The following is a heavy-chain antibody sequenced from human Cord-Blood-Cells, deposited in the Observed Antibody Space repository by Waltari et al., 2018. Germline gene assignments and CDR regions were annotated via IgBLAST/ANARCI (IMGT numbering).Heavy chain of an antibody. CDR1: GASLSSYY. Sequence: QVQLQESGPGLVKPSETLSLTCTVPGASLSSYYWSWIRQPPGKGLEWIGYIYYSGSTNYNPSLKSRVTISVDTSKNQFSLKLSSVTAADTAVYYCARQRDYYDKGAFDIWGQGTMVTVSS. CDR2: IYYSGST. J-gene: IGHJ3*02. CDR3: ARQRDYYDKGAFDI. D-gene: IGHD3-22*01. V-gene: IGHV4-59*08.